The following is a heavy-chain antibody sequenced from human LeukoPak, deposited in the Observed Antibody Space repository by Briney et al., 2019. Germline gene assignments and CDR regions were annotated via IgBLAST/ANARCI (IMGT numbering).Heavy chain of an antibody. CDR2: IRYDGSNK. J-gene: IGHJ4*02. D-gene: IGHD3-10*01. CDR3: AKDRAVRGVIYFDY. CDR1: GFTFSSYW. Sequence: GGSLRLSCAASGFTFSSYWMSWVRQAPGKGLEWVAFIRYDGSNKYYADSVKGRFTISRDNSKNTLYPQMNSLRAEDTAVYYCAKDRAVRGVIYFDYWGQGTLVTVSS. V-gene: IGHV3-30*02.